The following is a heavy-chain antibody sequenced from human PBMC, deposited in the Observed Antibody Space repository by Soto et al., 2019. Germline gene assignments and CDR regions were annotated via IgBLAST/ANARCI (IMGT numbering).Heavy chain of an antibody. CDR1: GYTFTDYG. CDR2: ISAYNGDT. Sequence: QVQLVQSGAEVKKPGASVKVSCKTSGYTFTDYGISWVRQAPGQGLEWMAWISAYNGDTKYAQKDQGRVTMTTDTATSTAYMELRSLRSDDTAVYYCARDNEGGYSAASPFDYWGQGTLVTVSS. V-gene: IGHV1-18*01. CDR3: ARDNEGGYSAASPFDY. J-gene: IGHJ4*02. D-gene: IGHD5-18*01.